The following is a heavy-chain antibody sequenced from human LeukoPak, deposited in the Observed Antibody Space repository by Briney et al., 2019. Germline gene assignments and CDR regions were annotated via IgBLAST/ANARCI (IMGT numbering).Heavy chain of an antibody. Sequence: ASVKVSCKASGYTFTSYYMHWVRQAPGQGLEWMGIINPSGGSTSYAQKFQGRVTMTRDTSTSTVYMELSSLRSEDTAVYYCARDVYCSSTSCPDSHAFDIWGQGTMVTVSS. V-gene: IGHV1-46*01. D-gene: IGHD2-2*01. CDR2: INPSGGST. CDR1: GYTFTSYY. CDR3: ARDVYCSSTSCPDSHAFDI. J-gene: IGHJ3*02.